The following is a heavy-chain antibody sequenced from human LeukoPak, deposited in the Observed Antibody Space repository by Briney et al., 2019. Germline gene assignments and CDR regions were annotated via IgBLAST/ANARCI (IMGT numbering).Heavy chain of an antibody. CDR3: AKHHEQQLPYFDY. CDR2: IGTAGDT. V-gene: IGHV3-13*01. J-gene: IGHJ4*02. D-gene: IGHD6-13*01. Sequence: GGSLRPSCAASGFTFSTYDMHWVRQATGKGLEWVSAIGTAGDTYYADSVKGRFTISRDNSKNTLYLQMNSLRAEDTAVYYCAKHHEQQLPYFDYWGQGTLVTVSS. CDR1: GFTFSTYD.